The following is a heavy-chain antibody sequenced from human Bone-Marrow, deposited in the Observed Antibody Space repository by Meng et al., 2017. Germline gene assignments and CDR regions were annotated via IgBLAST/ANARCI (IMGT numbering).Heavy chain of an antibody. V-gene: IGHV3-74*03. CDR2: INTDASIT. CDR1: GFTFSSYN. CDR3: ARDADWVIFDH. J-gene: IGHJ4*02. D-gene: IGHD3-9*01. Sequence: EVPLVESGGGLVQPGGSLRLSCAASGFTFSSYNMHWVRQTPGEGLVWVSRINTDASITTYADSVKGRFTISRDDAKNTVYLQMNSLRAEDTAVYYCARDADWVIFDHWGQGALVTVSS.